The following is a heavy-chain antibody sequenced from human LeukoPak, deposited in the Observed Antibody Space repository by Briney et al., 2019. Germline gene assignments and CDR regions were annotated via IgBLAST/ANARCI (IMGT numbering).Heavy chain of an antibody. CDR3: ARVLGDSSGWYEGSAFDI. D-gene: IGHD6-19*01. CDR1: GGTFSSYA. CDR2: IIPIFGTA. V-gene: IGHV1-69*05. J-gene: IGHJ3*02. Sequence: ASVKVSRKASGGTFSSYAISWVRQAPGQGLEWMGGIIPIFGTANYAQKFQGRVTITTDESTSTAYMELSRLRSDDTAVYYCARVLGDSSGWYEGSAFDIWGQGTMVTVSS.